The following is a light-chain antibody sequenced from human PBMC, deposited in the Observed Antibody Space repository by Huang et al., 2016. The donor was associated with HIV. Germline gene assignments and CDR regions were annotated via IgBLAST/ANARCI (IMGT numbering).Light chain of an antibody. CDR2: GTS. CDR1: QSIKNIF. CDR3: QQYGSSPST. V-gene: IGKV3-20*01. J-gene: IGKJ2*01. Sequence: EIVLTQSPGTLSLSPGERATLSCRASQSIKNIFLGWYQQRRGQAPRLLSYGTSTRATGVPDRFTVSESGTNFTLIINRLGPEDSAVYYCQQYGSSPSTFGQGTKLEIK.